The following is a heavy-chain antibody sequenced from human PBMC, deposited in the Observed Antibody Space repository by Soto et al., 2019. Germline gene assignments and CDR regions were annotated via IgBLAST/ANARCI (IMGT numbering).Heavy chain of an antibody. CDR3: AKALWFGDPALDY. CDR1: GFTVSSNY. J-gene: IGHJ4*02. CDR2: IYSGGST. V-gene: IGHV3-53*01. D-gene: IGHD3-10*01. Sequence: HPGGSLRLSCAASGFTVSSNYMSWVRQAPGKGLEWVSVIYSGGSTYYADSVKGRFTISRDNSKNTLYLQMNSLRAEDTAVYYCAKALWFGDPALDYWGQGTLVTVSS.